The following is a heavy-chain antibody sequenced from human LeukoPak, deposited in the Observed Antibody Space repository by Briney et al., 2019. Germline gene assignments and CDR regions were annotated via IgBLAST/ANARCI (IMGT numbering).Heavy chain of an antibody. J-gene: IGHJ3*01. D-gene: IGHD3-22*01. Sequence: SGGSLRLSCVASGFTFSSYWMHWVRQAPGKRLVWVSRLNSDGSDTNYADFVKGRFTISRDNARNTVYLQMNGLRGEDTAVYYCARGWVPSDITLKWGQGTMVTVSS. CDR1: GFTFSSYW. CDR3: ARGWVPSDITLK. CDR2: LNSDGSDT. V-gene: IGHV3-74*01.